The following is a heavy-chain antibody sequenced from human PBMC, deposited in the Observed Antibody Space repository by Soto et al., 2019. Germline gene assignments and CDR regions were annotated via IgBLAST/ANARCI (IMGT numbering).Heavy chain of an antibody. CDR3: ARDRRTKGYCSSSSCYASDS. J-gene: IGHJ4*02. CDR2: ISRRSVYI. V-gene: IGHV3-21*02. D-gene: IGHD2-2*01. Sequence: EVQLVESGGGLVKPGGSLRLSCAGSEFPFSDYTMTWVLQAPGKGLEWVSSISRRSVYIYYADSVKGRFTISRDNAKNSLSLLMNSLKAEDTAVYYCARDRRTKGYCSSSSCYASDSWGQGTLVTVSS. CDR1: EFPFSDYT.